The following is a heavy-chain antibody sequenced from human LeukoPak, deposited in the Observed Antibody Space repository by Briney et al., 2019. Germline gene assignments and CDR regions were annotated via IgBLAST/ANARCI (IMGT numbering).Heavy chain of an antibody. D-gene: IGHD3-10*01. CDR2: ISPKSGGT. J-gene: IGHJ4*02. V-gene: IGHV1-2*02. CDR1: ESTFTRDY. Sequence: ASVKVSCMASESTFTRDYMHWLRQAPGQGLEWMGWISPKSGGTNYAQKFQGRVTMTTDKSISTAYMELSRLTSDDTAVYYCARDRNMVRGVIAYWGQGTLVTVSS. CDR3: ARDRNMVRGVIAY.